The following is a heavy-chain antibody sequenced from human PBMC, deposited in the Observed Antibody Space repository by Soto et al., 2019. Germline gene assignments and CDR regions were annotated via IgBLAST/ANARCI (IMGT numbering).Heavy chain of an antibody. CDR2: IHYTGTT. CDR1: GDSISGYY. Sequence: SETLSLTCTVSGDSISGYYWNWIRQTPGEGLEQIGHIHYTGTTAYSPSLKSRVTISLNTAKNQFSLKLISVTAADTAVYYCARWHCDRGPCQRLDYWGQGILVTVS. V-gene: IGHV4-59*01. CDR3: ARWHCDRGPCQRLDY. J-gene: IGHJ4*01. D-gene: IGHD2-21*01.